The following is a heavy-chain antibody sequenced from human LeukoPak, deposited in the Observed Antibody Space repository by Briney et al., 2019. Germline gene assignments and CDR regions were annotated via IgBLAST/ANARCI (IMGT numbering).Heavy chain of an antibody. CDR2: IGGRDSGT. Sequence: PGASLRLSCVASGFIFSNYAMSWVRQAPGKGLEWVSAIGGRDSGTYYADSVRGRFTVSRDDPKNTLYLQMNTLRAEDTAVYYCAKWGDYDILTGYYDSDYWGRGTLVTVSS. D-gene: IGHD3-9*01. CDR1: GFIFSNYA. J-gene: IGHJ4*02. V-gene: IGHV3-23*01. CDR3: AKWGDYDILTGYYDSDY.